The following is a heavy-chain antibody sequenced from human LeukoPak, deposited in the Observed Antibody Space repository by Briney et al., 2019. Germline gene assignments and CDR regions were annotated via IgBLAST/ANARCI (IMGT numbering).Heavy chain of an antibody. J-gene: IGHJ6*03. D-gene: IGHD2-21*01. CDR1: GGTFSSYT. V-gene: IGHV1-69*04. CDR2: IIPILGIA. Sequence: ASVKVSCKASGGTFSSYTISWVRQARGQGLEWMGRIIPILGIANYAQKFQGRVTITADKSTSTAYMELSSLRSEDTAVYYCAREYCGGDCYPYYYYYYMDVWGKGTTVTVSS. CDR3: AREYCGGDCYPYYYYYYMDV.